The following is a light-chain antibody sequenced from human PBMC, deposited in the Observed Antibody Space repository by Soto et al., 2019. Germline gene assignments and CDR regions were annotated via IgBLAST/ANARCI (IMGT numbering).Light chain of an antibody. CDR1: SSDVGSYNG. J-gene: IGLJ1*01. CDR2: DVS. Sequence: QSVLTQPPSVSGSPGQSVTIFCTGTSSDVGSYNGVSWYQQPPGTAPKLMIYDVSNRPSGVPDRFSGSKSGNTASLTISGLQAEDEADYYCSSYTRSSTYVFGTGTKVTVL. CDR3: SSYTRSSTYV. V-gene: IGLV2-18*02.